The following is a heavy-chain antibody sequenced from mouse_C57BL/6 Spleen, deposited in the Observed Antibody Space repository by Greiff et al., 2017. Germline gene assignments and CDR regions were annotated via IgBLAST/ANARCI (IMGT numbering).Heavy chain of an antibody. J-gene: IGHJ1*03. CDR1: GYTFTDYE. Sequence: VKVVESGAELVRPGASVTLSCKASGYTFTDYEMHWVKQTPVHGLEWIGPIDPETGGTAYNQKFKGKAILTADKSSSTAYMELRSLTSEDSAVYYCTRSVATVVATWYVDVWGTGTTVTVSS. V-gene: IGHV1-15*01. CDR2: IDPETGGT. D-gene: IGHD1-1*01. CDR3: TRSVATVVATWYVDV.